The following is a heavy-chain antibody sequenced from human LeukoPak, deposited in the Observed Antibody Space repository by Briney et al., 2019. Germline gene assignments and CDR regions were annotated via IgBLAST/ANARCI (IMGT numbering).Heavy chain of an antibody. CDR2: INHSGST. J-gene: IGHJ4*02. D-gene: IGHD2-2*01. V-gene: IGHV4-34*01. Sequence: PSETLSLTCAVYGGSFSGYYWSWIRQPPGKGLEWIGEINHSGSTNYNPSLKSRVTISVDTSKNQFSLKLSSVTAADTAVYYCARVRRYCSSTSCYIFDYWGQGTLVTVSS. CDR3: ARVRRYCSSTSCYIFDY. CDR1: GGSFSGYY.